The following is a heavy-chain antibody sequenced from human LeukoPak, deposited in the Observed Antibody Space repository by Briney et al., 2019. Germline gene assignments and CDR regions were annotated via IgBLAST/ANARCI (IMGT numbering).Heavy chain of an antibody. J-gene: IGHJ3*02. Sequence: EASVKVSCKASGYTFTSYGISWVRQAPGQGLEWMGWISAYNGNTNYAQKLQGRVTMTTDTSTSTAYMELRSLRSDDTAVYYCARTPAAAGPGCCFDIWGQGTMVTVSS. V-gene: IGHV1-18*01. CDR1: GYTFTSYG. CDR2: ISAYNGNT. CDR3: ARTPAAAGPGCCFDI. D-gene: IGHD6-13*01.